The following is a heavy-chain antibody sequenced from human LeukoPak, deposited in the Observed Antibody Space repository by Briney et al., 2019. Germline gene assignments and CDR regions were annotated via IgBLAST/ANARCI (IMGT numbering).Heavy chain of an antibody. V-gene: IGHV3-23*01. CDR3: ARDLAYSRLDY. CDR2: IGGSGGST. Sequence: GGSLRLSCAASGFTFSSYAMSWVRQAPGKGLEWVSAIGGSGGSTYYADSVKGRFTISRDNSKNTLYLQMNSLRAEDTAVYYCARDLAYSRLDYWGQGMLVTVSS. D-gene: IGHD5-18*01. CDR1: GFTFSSYA. J-gene: IGHJ4*02.